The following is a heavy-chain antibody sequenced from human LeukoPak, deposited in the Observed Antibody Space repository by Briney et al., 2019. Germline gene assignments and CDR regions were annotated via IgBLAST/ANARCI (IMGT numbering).Heavy chain of an antibody. CDR1: GGSISSGGYY. D-gene: IGHD5-12*01. V-gene: IGHV4-31*03. CDR2: HYYSGRT. Sequence: SETLSLTCTVSGGSISSGGYYWSWIRQHPGKGLEWIGYHYYSGRTYYNPSLKSRVTISVDKPKNQFSLKLSSVTAADTAVYYCARRVPGLATIIGAFDIWGQGTMVTVSS. CDR3: ARRVPGLATIIGAFDI. J-gene: IGHJ3*02.